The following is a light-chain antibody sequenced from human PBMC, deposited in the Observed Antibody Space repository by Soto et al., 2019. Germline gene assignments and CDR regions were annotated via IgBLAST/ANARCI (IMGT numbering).Light chain of an antibody. CDR1: SSDVGGYNY. J-gene: IGLJ3*02. CDR3: SSNAGSYTWV. V-gene: IGLV2-11*01. Sequence: QSALTQPRSVSGSPGQSVAISCTGTSSDVGGYNYVSWYQQFPGKVPKLMIYDVTKRPSGVPDRFSGSKSGNTASLTISGLQAEDEADYYCSSNAGSYTWVFGGGTKLTVL. CDR2: DVT.